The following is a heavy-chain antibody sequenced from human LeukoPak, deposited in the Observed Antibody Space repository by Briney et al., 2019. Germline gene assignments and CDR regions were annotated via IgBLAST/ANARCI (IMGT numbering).Heavy chain of an antibody. Sequence: GGSLRLSCAASGFTLSGYEMNWVRQAPGKGLEWVSYIISSGSTIYYADSVKGRFTISRDNAKNSLYLQMNSLRAEDTAVYYCARELVTTIIGDYWGQGTLVTVSS. CDR3: ARELVTTIIGDY. CDR1: GFTLSGYE. J-gene: IGHJ4*02. V-gene: IGHV3-48*03. CDR2: IISSGSTI. D-gene: IGHD5-24*01.